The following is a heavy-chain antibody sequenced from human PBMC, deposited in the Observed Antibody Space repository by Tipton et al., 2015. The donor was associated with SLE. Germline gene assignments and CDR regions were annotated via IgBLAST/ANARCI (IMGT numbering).Heavy chain of an antibody. D-gene: IGHD3-3*02. CDR3: ARDLASYYGVDV. CDR2: IYYSGST. V-gene: IGHV4-61*08. Sequence: TLSLTCTVSDGSISTDGYFWSWIRRRPGTGLEWIGYIYYSGSTNYNPSLKSRITISLDTSKNQFSLKLNSVTAADTAVYYCARDLASYYGVDVWGQGTTVTVSS. CDR1: DGSISTDGYF. J-gene: IGHJ6*02.